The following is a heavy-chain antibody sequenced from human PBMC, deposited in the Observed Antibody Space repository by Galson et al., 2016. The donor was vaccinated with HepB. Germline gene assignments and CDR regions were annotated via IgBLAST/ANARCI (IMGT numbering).Heavy chain of an antibody. Sequence: SLTCIVSGASVSSGDYFWSWIRQTPGMGLEWIGYVSSSGNTHYIPSLKSRTSISMDTSKNHFSLKLNSVTAADTAIYYCARYYCRYGLCPFDPWGQGTLVTVSS. CDR1: GASVSSGDYF. J-gene: IGHJ5*02. V-gene: IGHV4-61*03. D-gene: IGHD2-8*01. CDR3: ARYYCRYGLCPFDP. CDR2: VSSSGNT.